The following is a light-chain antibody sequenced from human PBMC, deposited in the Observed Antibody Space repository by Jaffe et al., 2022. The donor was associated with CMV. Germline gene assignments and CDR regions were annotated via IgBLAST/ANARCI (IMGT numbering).Light chain of an antibody. J-gene: IGKJ1*01. CDR3: QQYYSPPWT. Sequence: DIVMTQSPDSLAVSLGERATLNCKSSQHVLYSSNNKNYLAWYQQKPGQPPKLLIYWASTRESGVPDRFSGSGSGTDFTLTISSLQAEDVAVYYCQQYYSPPWTFGQGTKVEIK. CDR2: WAS. CDR1: QHVLYSSNNKNY. V-gene: IGKV4-1*01.